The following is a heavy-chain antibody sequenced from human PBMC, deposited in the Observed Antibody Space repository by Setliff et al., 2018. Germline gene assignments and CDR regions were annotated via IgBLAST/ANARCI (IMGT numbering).Heavy chain of an antibody. CDR1: GFTFSSYA. CDR2: ISGSAQTT. J-gene: IGHJ5*02. Sequence: PGGSLRLSCAASGFTFSSYAITWVRQAPGKGLEWVSMISGSAQTTYYADSVKGRFTISRDNSKNTLYLQMNSLRAEDTAVYYCAKDQWLVQYWFDPWGQGTLVTVSS. V-gene: IGHV3-23*01. D-gene: IGHD6-19*01. CDR3: AKDQWLVQYWFDP.